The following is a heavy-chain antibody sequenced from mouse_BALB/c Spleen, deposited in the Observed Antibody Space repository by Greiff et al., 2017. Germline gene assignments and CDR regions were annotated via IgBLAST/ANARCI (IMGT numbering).Heavy chain of an antibody. D-gene: IGHD2-1*01. Sequence: QVQLQQSGAELARPGASVKLSCKASGYTFTSYWMQWVKQRPGQGLEWIGAIYPGDGDTRYTQKFKGKATLTADKSSSTAYMQLSSLASEDSAVYYCARRNLQRYAMDYWGQGTSVTVSS. CDR1: GYTFTSYW. CDR2: IYPGDGDT. V-gene: IGHV1-87*01. J-gene: IGHJ4*01. CDR3: ARRNLQRYAMDY.